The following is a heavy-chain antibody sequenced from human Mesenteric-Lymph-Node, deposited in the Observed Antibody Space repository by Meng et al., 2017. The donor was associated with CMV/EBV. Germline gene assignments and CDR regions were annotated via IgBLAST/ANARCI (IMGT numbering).Heavy chain of an antibody. J-gene: IGHJ4*02. Sequence: GESLKISCAASGFTFSNYTINWVRQAPGKGLEWVSSISSSSSYIYYADSVKGRFTISRDNAKNSLYLQMNSLRAEDTALYYCAREWGDFWSGYLYYFDYWGQGTLVTVSS. V-gene: IGHV3-21*01. CDR1: GFTFSNYT. D-gene: IGHD3-3*01. CDR2: ISSSSSYI. CDR3: AREWGDFWSGYLYYFDY.